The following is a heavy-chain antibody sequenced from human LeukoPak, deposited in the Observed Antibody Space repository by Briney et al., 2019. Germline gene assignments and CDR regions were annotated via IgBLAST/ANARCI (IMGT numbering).Heavy chain of an antibody. Sequence: PSETLSLTCTVSGGSISNASYFRSWIRQHPVKGLEWIGYIYYGGSTYYNPSLKSRVTISVDTSKNQFSLKLTSVTAADTAVYHCARTYNWNPSWFDPWGQGTLVTVSS. CDR1: GGSISNASYF. D-gene: IGHD1-20*01. V-gene: IGHV4-31*02. CDR2: IYYGGST. CDR3: ARTYNWNPSWFDP. J-gene: IGHJ5*02.